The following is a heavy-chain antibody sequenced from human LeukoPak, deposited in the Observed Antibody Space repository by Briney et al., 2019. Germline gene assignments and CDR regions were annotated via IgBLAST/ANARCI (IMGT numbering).Heavy chain of an antibody. D-gene: IGHD3-10*02. J-gene: IGHJ4*02. CDR3: ARDLCWGCFDD. Sequence: GGSLRLSCAASGFTFSSYAMSWVRQAPGKGLEWVSGLSASGGLTYYADSVKGRFTISRDNSKNTLYLQMNSLRVDDTAVYYCARDLCWGCFDDWGQGNLVTVSS. CDR2: LSASGGLT. CDR1: GFTFSSYA. V-gene: IGHV3-23*01.